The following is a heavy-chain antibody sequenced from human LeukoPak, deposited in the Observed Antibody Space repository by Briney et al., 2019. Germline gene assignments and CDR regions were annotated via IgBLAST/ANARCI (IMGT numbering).Heavy chain of an antibody. D-gene: IGHD3-22*01. CDR2: ISGSGGTA. J-gene: IGHJ4*02. V-gene: IGHV3-23*01. CDR1: GFTFSIYA. CDR3: AKKGYYDGSGYYMYYFDH. Sequence: GGSLRLSCAASGFTFSIYAMSWVRQAPGKGLEWVSAISGSGGTAYYADSVKGRFTISRDNSKDTLYLQMNSLRAEDTAVYYCAKKGYYDGSGYYMYYFDHWGQGTLVTVSS.